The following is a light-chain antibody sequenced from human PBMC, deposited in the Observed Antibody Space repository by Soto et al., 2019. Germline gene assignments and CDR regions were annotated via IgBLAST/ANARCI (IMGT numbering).Light chain of an antibody. CDR2: ANT. J-gene: IGLJ2*01. CDR1: TSNIGAGYD. V-gene: IGLV1-40*01. Sequence: QTVLTQPPSVSGAPGQRGTISCAGNTSNIGAGYDVHWYQQFPGTAPRLVIHANTNRPSGVPDRFSGSKSGTSASLAITGLQADDEADYHCQSYDIKLSSPVFGGGTKRTVL. CDR3: QSYDIKLSSPV.